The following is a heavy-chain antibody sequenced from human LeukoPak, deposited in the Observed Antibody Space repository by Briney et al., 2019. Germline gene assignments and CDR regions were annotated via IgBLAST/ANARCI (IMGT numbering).Heavy chain of an antibody. CDR1: GGSFSGYY. V-gene: IGHV4-34*01. J-gene: IGHJ2*01. Sequence: SETLSLTCAVYGGSFSGYYWSWIRQPPGKGLEWIGEINHSGSTNCNPSLKSRVTISVDTSKNQFSLKLSSVTAADTAVYYCARGSITMVRGLARYFDLWGRGTLVTVSS. CDR2: INHSGST. D-gene: IGHD3-10*01. CDR3: ARGSITMVRGLARYFDL.